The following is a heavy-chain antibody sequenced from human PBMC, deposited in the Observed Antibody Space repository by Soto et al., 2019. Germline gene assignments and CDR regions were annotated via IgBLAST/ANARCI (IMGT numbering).Heavy chain of an antibody. CDR3: ESDCSSHTCYRQGGMDV. V-gene: IGHV3-30-3*01. CDR1: GFSLNSYA. Sequence: GGSLRLSCAASGFSLNSYAMHWVRQAPGKGLEWVAVISYDGSNKFYGDSVKGRFTISRDNSKNTVYLQMDSLRTEDTAVYYCESDCSSHTCYRQGGMDVWGQGTTVTVSS. CDR2: ISYDGSNK. J-gene: IGHJ6*02. D-gene: IGHD2-2*02.